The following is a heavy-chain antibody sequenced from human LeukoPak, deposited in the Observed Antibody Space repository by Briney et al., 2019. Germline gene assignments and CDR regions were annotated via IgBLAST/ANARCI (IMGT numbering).Heavy chain of an antibody. V-gene: IGHV3-66*01. D-gene: IGHD1/OR15-1a*01. CDR1: GFTVTTNY. Sequence: GGSLRLSCAASGFTVTTNYISWVRQAPGKGLDWVSVIHSGGDSDYADSVKGRFIISRDNSKNTVYLQMNSLRAEDTAVYYCAKDSHSRTATTEVPVDYWGQGTLVTVSS. CDR3: AKDSHSRTATTEVPVDY. J-gene: IGHJ4*02. CDR2: IHSGGDS.